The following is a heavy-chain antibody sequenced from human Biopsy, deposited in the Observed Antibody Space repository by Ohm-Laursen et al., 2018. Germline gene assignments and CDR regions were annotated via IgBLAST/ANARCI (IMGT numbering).Heavy chain of an antibody. V-gene: IGHV4-59*08. CDR2: IYYTGRT. CDR3: ARHAPSYSGSYWRYFDL. J-gene: IGHJ2*01. D-gene: IGHD1-26*01. CDR1: GGSISSYY. Sequence: SDTLSLTGTVSGGSISSYYWSWIRQPPGKGLEWIGYIYYTGRTNYNPSLKSRVIISVDTSMNHLSLRLTSVTAADTAVYYCARHAPSYSGSYWRYFDLWGRGTLVTVSS.